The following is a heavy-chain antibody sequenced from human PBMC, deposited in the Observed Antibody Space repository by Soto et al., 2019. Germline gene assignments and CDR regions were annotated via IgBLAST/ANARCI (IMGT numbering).Heavy chain of an antibody. CDR3: ARVPYYYDSSGYKGPFDY. CDR2: IWYDGSNK. CDR1: GFTFSSYG. Sequence: GGSLRLSCAASGFTFSSYGMHWVRQAPGKGLEWVAVIWYDGSNKYYADSVKGRFTISRDNSKNTLYLQMNSLRAEDTAVYYCARVPYYYDSSGYKGPFDYWGQGTLVTVSS. J-gene: IGHJ4*02. D-gene: IGHD3-22*01. V-gene: IGHV3-33*01.